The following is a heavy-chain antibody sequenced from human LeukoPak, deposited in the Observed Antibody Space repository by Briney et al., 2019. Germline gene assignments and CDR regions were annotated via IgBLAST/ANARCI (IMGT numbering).Heavy chain of an antibody. CDR2: IWYDGSNK. CDR1: GFTFRNYG. V-gene: IGHV3-33*06. D-gene: IGHD6-13*01. J-gene: IGHJ4*02. CDR3: AKGGLAAAGINY. Sequence: GGSLRLSCEASGFTFRNYGMHWVRQAPGRGLEWVAIIWYDGSNKYYADSVKGRFTISRDNSKNMVYLQMNSLRAEDTAVYYCAKGGLAAAGINYWGQGTLVTVS.